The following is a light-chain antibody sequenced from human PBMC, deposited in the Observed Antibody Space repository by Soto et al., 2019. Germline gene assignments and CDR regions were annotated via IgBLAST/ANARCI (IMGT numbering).Light chain of an antibody. CDR1: SSDVGDYDY. J-gene: IGLJ2*01. V-gene: IGLV2-14*03. CDR3: SSYSSSSTVV. Sequence: QSALTQPASVSGSPGQSITISCTGTSSDVGDYDYVSWYQQHPGKAPKLVIYDVSNRPSGVSNRFSGSKSGNTASPTISGLQAEDEADYYCSSYSSSSTVVFGEGTKLTVL. CDR2: DVS.